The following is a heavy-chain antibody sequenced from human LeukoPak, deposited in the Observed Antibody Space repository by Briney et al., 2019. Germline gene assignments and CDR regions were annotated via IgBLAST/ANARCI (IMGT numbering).Heavy chain of an antibody. CDR1: GYSISSGYY. CDR3: ARSEGDDILTGYYSNWFDP. CDR2: IYHSGST. V-gene: IGHV4-38-2*02. J-gene: IGHJ5*02. D-gene: IGHD3-9*01. Sequence: PSETLSLTCTVSGYSISSGYYWGWIRQPPGKGLEWIGSIYHSGSTYYNPSLKSRVTISVDTSKNQFSLKLSSVTAADTAVYYCARSEGDDILTGYYSNWFDPWGQGTLVIVSS.